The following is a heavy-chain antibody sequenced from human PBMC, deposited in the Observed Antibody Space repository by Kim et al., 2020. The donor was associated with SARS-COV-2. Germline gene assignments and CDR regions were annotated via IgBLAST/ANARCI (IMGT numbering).Heavy chain of an antibody. J-gene: IGHJ6*02. V-gene: IGHV3-13*01. CDR1: GFTFSSYD. CDR3: ARARTRRGGALALYYGMDV. D-gene: IGHD1-26*01. CDR2: IGTVGDT. Sequence: GGSLRLSCAASGFTFSSYDMHWVRQATGKGLEWVSTIGTVGDTYYPGSVKGRFTISRENAKNSMYLQMNSLRAGDTAVYYCARARTRRGGALALYYGMDVWGQGTTVTVSS.